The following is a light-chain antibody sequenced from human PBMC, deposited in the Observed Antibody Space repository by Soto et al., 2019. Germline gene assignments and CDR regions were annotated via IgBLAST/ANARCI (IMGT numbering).Light chain of an antibody. J-gene: IGKJ3*01. CDR2: LGS. V-gene: IGKV2-28*01. CDR1: QSLLHSDGYNY. Sequence: DIVMTQSPLSLPVTPGEPASISCRSSQSLLHSDGYNYLDWYLQKPGQSPHLLIYLGSNRASGVPDRFSGSGSCTDFTLKISRVEAEDVGVYYFMHGLLNHLTFGPGTKVDIK. CDR3: MHGLLNHLT.